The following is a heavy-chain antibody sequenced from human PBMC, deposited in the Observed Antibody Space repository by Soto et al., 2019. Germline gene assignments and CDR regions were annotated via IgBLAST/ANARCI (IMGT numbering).Heavy chain of an antibody. D-gene: IGHD2-15*01. Sequence: EVQLLESGGGLVQPGGSLRLSCAASGFTFSRSGMNWVRQAPGMGLEWVSGIGGSGGGTYYADFVKGRFSIFRDDSKDLLYLKMNCQGVEDTADYYWAKREYCSGGSRHYFDSWGHGTWVPFS. CDR2: IGGSGGGT. J-gene: IGHJ4*01. CDR3: AKREYCSGGSRHYFDS. CDR1: GFTFSRSG. V-gene: IGHV3-23*01.